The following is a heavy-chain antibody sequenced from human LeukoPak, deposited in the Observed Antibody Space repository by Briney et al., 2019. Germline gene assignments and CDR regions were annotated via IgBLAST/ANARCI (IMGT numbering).Heavy chain of an antibody. J-gene: IGHJ6*02. Sequence: GGSLRLSCAASGFTFSSYGMHWVRQAPGKGLEWVAIITYDGSNKYYADSVKGRFTISRDNSKNTLYLQVNSLRVEDTAMYYCARESIWDSSRAGTYYYYGMDVWGQGTTVTVSS. CDR3: ARESIWDSSRAGTYYYYGMDV. CDR2: ITYDGSNK. CDR1: GFTFSSYG. D-gene: IGHD3-16*01. V-gene: IGHV3-30*03.